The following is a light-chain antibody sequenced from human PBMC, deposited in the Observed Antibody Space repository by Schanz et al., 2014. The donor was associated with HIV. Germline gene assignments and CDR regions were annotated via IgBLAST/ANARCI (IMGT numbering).Light chain of an antibody. CDR2: EVS. CDR3: SSYTSSSTLV. J-gene: IGLJ2*01. Sequence: QSVLTQPPSASGSPGQSITISCTGSSSDVGSYNLVSWYQQHPGKAPKLMIYEVSNRPSGVSNRFSGSKSGNTASLTISGLQAEDEADYYCSSYTSSSTLVFGGGTKLTVL. CDR1: SSDVGSYNL. V-gene: IGLV2-14*01.